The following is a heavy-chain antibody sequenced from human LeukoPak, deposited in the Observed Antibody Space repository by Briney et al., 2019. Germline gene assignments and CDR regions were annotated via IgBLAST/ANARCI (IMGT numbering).Heavy chain of an antibody. CDR2: IKQDGSEK. D-gene: IGHD6-19*01. CDR3: ARDRSGWYYFDY. Sequence: GRSLRLSCAASGFTFSSYWMSWVRQAAGKGREWVANIKQDGSEKYYVDSVKGRFTISRDNAKNSLYLQMNSLRAEDTAVYYCARDRSGWYYFDYWGQGTLVTVSS. V-gene: IGHV3-7*03. J-gene: IGHJ4*02. CDR1: GFTFSSYW.